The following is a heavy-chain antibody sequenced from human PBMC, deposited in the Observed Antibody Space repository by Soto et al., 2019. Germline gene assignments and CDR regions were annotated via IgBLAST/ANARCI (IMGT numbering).Heavy chain of an antibody. D-gene: IGHD6-13*01. CDR1: GGSFSGYY. Sequence: SETLSLTCAVYGGSFSGYYWCWIRQPPGKGLEWIGEINHSGSTNYNPSLKSRVTISVDTSKNQFSLKLSSVTAADTAVYYCARGRRSAAAAFDYWGQGTLVTVSS. J-gene: IGHJ4*02. CDR2: INHSGST. V-gene: IGHV4-34*01. CDR3: ARGRRSAAAAFDY.